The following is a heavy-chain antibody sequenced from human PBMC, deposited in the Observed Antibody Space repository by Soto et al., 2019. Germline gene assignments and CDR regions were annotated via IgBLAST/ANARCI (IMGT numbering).Heavy chain of an antibody. Sequence: QVQLVQSGAEVKKPGASVKVSCRVSGYTFTSHDISWVRQAPGQGLEWMGWISTYNGNTNYAQKLQGRVTMTADTSTSTACMELRSLRSDDTAVYYCARDVATAYYYYGMDVWGQGTTVTVSS. J-gene: IGHJ6*02. CDR3: ARDVATAYYYYGMDV. V-gene: IGHV1-18*04. CDR2: ISTYNGNT. D-gene: IGHD5-12*01. CDR1: GYTFTSHD.